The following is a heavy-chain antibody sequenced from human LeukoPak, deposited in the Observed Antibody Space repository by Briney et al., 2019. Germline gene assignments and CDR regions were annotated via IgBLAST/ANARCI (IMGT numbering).Heavy chain of an antibody. V-gene: IGHV4-30-2*03. Sequence: KPSETLSLTCAVSGGSISSGGYSWSWLRQPPGKGLEWIGYIYYSGSTYYNPSLKSRITISVDTSKNQFSLKLSSVTAADTAVYYCARLLSSWYSFPAFDIWGQGTMVTVSS. D-gene: IGHD6-13*01. CDR2: IYYSGST. CDR3: ARLLSSWYSFPAFDI. J-gene: IGHJ3*02. CDR1: GGSISSGGYS.